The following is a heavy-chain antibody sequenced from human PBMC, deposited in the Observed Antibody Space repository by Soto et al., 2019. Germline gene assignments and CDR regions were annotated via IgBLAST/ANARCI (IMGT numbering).Heavy chain of an antibody. CDR3: AKRQGQGWSRDYFYYYGMEG. Sequence: GGSLRLSCIASGFTFESYGMHWVRQAPGKGLEWVAVISHEGVTKNYADSVKGRFTVSRDNSKDTLYLQLNSLRREDTAVYYCAKRQGQGWSRDYFYYYGMEGWGRGTTVTVSS. D-gene: IGHD1-26*01. CDR1: GFTFESYG. J-gene: IGHJ6*02. CDR2: ISHEGVTK. V-gene: IGHV3-30*18.